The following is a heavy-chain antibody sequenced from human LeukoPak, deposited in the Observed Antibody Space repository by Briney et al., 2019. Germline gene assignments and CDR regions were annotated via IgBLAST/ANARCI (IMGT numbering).Heavy chain of an antibody. D-gene: IGHD3-10*01. CDR1: GFTVSSNS. V-gene: IGHV3-66*01. CDR3: ARELYGSGSNYYFDY. J-gene: IGHJ4*02. CDR2: IYSGGST. Sequence: GGSLRLSCAASGFTVSSNSMSWVRQAPGKGLEWVSVIYSGGSTYYADSVKGRFTISRDNSKNTLYLQMNSLRAEDTAVYYCARELYGSGSNYYFDYWGQGTLVTVSS.